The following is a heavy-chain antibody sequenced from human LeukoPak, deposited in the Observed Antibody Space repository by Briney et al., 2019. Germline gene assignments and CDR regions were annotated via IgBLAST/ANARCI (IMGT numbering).Heavy chain of an antibody. CDR2: ITSDGSST. V-gene: IGHV3-74*01. CDR3: ARDYDYGDYPGY. D-gene: IGHD4-17*01. CDR1: GFTFSTYW. Sequence: GGSLRLSCAASGFTFSTYWMNWVRQAPGKGLVWVSRITSDGSSTSSADSVKGRFTISSDNAKNSLYLQMNSLRAEDTALYYCARDYDYGDYPGYWGQGTLVTVSS. J-gene: IGHJ4*02.